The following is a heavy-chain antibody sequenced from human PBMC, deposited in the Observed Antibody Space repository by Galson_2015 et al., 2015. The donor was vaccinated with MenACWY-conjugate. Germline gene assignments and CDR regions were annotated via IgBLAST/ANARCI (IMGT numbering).Heavy chain of an antibody. CDR3: ATSERFRLYQFYGMDV. D-gene: IGHD3-16*02. CDR1: GFTFSSYW. J-gene: IGHJ6*02. V-gene: IGHV3-7*03. CDR2: IKQDGTER. Sequence: SCAASGFTFSSYWMTWVRQGPGQGLEWLANIKQDGTERYYVDSVKGRFTISRDNAKNSLYLEMNSLRGEDTAVYYCATSERFRLYQFYGMDVWGQGTTVTVSS.